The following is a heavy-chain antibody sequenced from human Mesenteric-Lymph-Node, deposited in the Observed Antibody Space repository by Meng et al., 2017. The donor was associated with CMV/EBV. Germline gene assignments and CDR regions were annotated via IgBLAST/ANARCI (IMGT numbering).Heavy chain of an antibody. V-gene: IGHV3-30*04. CDR1: GFTFSSYA. J-gene: IGHJ5*02. Sequence: GGSLRLSCVASGFTFSSYAMHWVRQAPGKGLEWLTIISYDGNDKYYADSVKGRFTVSRDNSNNTLYLQMNSLRTEDTAVYHCARDGGELLRWEYWFDPWGQGTLVTAPQ. D-gene: IGHD4-23*01. CDR2: ISYDGNDK. CDR3: ARDGGELLRWEYWFDP.